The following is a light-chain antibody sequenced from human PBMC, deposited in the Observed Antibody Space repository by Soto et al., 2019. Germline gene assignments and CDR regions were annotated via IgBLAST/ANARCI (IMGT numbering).Light chain of an antibody. V-gene: IGLV1-44*01. CDR3: AAWDGSLNVVL. Sequence: QSALTQPPSASGTPGQRVTISCSGSSSNMGTNTVNWYQQFPRSAPKLLMYSSNQRPSGVPDRFSGSKSGTSASLAISGLQSEDEADYYCAAWDGSLNVVLFGGGTKVTVL. CDR1: SSNMGTNT. J-gene: IGLJ3*02. CDR2: SSN.